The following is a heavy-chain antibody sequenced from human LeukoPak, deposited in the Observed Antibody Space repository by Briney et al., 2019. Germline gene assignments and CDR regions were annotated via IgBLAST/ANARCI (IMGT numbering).Heavy chain of an antibody. CDR3: AREIPSGSYAPDY. CDR1: GFTFNTYS. Sequence: GGSLRLFCAASGFTFNTYSMNWVRQAPGKGLEWVSYISSSGRAILYADSVKGRFTVSRDNAKNSLYLQMNNLRAEDTAVYYCAREIPSGSYAPDYWGQGTLVTVSS. D-gene: IGHD1-26*01. CDR2: ISSSGRAI. V-gene: IGHV3-48*04. J-gene: IGHJ4*02.